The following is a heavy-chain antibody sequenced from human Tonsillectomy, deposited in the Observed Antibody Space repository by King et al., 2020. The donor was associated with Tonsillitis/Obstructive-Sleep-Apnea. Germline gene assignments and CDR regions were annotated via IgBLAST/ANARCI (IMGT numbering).Heavy chain of an antibody. CDR2: IYSGGST. CDR3: ARGEDSNFYYMDV. V-gene: IGHV3-53*01. CDR1: GFSVSFNY. Sequence: VKLVESGGGLIQPGGSRRLSCAVSGFSVSFNYMSWVRQAPGKGLEWVSIIYSGGSTYYADSVKGRFTISRDNSKNTLYLQMNSLRAEDTAVYYCARGEDSNFYYMDVWGKGTTVTVSS. D-gene: IGHD6-6*01. J-gene: IGHJ6*03.